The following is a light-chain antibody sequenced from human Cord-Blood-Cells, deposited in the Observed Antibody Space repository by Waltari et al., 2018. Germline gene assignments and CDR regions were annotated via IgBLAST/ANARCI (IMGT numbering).Light chain of an antibody. CDR1: SSDVGGYNY. CDR2: DVS. V-gene: IGLV2-11*01. Sequence: QSALPQPRSVSGSPGPSVTISCTGTSSDVGGYNYVSWYQQHPGKAPKLMIYDVSKRPSGVPDRFSGSKSGNTASLTISGLQAEDEADYYCCSYAGSYTVVFGGGTKLTVL. CDR3: CSYAGSYTVV. J-gene: IGLJ2*01.